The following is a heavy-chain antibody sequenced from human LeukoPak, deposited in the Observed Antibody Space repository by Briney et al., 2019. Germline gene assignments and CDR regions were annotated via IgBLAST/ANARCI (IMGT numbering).Heavy chain of an antibody. Sequence: GGSLRLSCAASGFTFSSYSMNWVRQAPGKGLEWVSSISSSSSYIYYADSVKGRFTISRDNAKNSLYLQMNSLRAEDTAVYYCAKTGFQWGDYFYYMDVWGTGTTVTVSS. CDR1: GFTFSSYS. CDR2: ISSSSSYI. J-gene: IGHJ6*03. D-gene: IGHD1-14*01. V-gene: IGHV3-21*01. CDR3: AKTGFQWGDYFYYMDV.